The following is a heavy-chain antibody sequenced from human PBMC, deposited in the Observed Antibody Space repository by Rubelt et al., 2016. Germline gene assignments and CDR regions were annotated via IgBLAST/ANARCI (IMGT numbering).Heavy chain of an antibody. Sequence: QVQLVQSGAEVKKPGSSVKVSCKASGGTFSSYAISWARQAPGQGLEWMGWNDPNSGGPTFARKFHGLVTMTSDTSISPAYMELGRLRSDDTAVYYCARDDGDGYKPDYWGQGTLVTVSS. J-gene: IGHJ4*02. CDR1: GGTFSSYA. CDR3: ARDDGDGYKPDY. CDR2: NDPNSGGP. D-gene: IGHD5-24*01. V-gene: IGHV1-2*04.